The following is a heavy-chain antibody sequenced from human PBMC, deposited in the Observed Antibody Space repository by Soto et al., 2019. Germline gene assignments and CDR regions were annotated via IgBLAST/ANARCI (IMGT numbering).Heavy chain of an antibody. CDR3: AKDDRVITSGDAFDI. D-gene: IGHD3-3*01. V-gene: IGHV3-23*01. J-gene: IGHJ3*02. CDR1: GSTFSTNA. CDR2: ISANGGST. Sequence: EVQLLESGGGFVQPGGSLDLPFAAPGSTFSTNAIGWVRQPPGRGLKAVSIISANGGSTYYAASVKGRFTVSRDNSENTLYLQMNSLRAEDTALYYCAKDDRVITSGDAFDIWGQGTMVTVSS.